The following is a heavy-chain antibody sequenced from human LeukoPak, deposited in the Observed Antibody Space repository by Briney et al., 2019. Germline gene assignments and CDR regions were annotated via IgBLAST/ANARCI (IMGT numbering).Heavy chain of an antibody. V-gene: IGHV3-11*01. Sequence: PGGSLRLSCAASGFTFSDYYMSWIPQAPGKGLEWVSYLSSSGSTIYYADSVKGRFTISRDNAKNSLYLQMNSLRAEDTAVYYCAKEDYDILTGYDYWGQGTLVTVSS. J-gene: IGHJ4*02. D-gene: IGHD3-9*01. CDR3: AKEDYDILTGYDY. CDR2: LSSSGSTI. CDR1: GFTFSDYY.